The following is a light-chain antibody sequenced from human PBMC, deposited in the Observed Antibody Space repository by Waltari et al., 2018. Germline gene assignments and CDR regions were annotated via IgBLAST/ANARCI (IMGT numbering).Light chain of an antibody. J-gene: IGKJ4*01. CDR2: DAS. CDR3: QHRANWPLT. CDR1: QSIRSY. Sequence: EIVLTPSPAIVSSAPGARATRPCRASQSIRSYLAWNQQKPGQAPRLLIYDASNRAPDIPARFSGSGSGTDFTLTISSLEPEDSAVYYCQHRANWPLTFGGGTTVEIK. V-gene: IGKV3-11*01.